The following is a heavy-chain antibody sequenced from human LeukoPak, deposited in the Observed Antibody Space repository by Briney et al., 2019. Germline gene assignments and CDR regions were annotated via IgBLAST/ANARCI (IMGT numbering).Heavy chain of an antibody. CDR1: GYTFTSYG. D-gene: IGHD3-22*01. CDR2: ISAYNGNT. V-gene: IGHV1-18*03. Sequence: GASVKVSCKASGYTFTSYGISWVRQAPGQGLEWMGWISAYNGNTNYAQKLQGRVTMTTDTSTSTAYMELRSLRSDDMAVYYCARFRGVGAMIVVVSLDYWGQGTLVTVSS. J-gene: IGHJ4*02. CDR3: ARFRGVGAMIVVVSLDY.